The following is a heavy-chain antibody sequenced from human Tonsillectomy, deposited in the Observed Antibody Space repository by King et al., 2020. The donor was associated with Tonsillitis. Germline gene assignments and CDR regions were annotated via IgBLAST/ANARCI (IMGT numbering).Heavy chain of an antibody. V-gene: IGHV3-23*04. CDR1: GFTFSSYA. Sequence: VQLVESGGGLVQPGGSLRLSCAASGFTFSSYAMSWVRQAPGKGLEWVSAISGSGGSTYYADSVKGRFTISRDNSKNTLYLQMNSLRAEDTAVYYCAKDTGHYGSGSYYNAYHYYYGMDVWGQGTTVTVSS. J-gene: IGHJ6*02. CDR3: AKDTGHYGSGSYYNAYHYYYGMDV. CDR2: ISGSGGST. D-gene: IGHD3-10*01.